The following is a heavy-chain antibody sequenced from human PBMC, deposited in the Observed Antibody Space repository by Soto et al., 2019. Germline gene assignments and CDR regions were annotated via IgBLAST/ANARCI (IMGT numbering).Heavy chain of an antibody. V-gene: IGHV3-23*01. Sequence: EVQVLESGGGLVQPGGSLRLSCTTSGFTFTTYAMSWVRQAPGKGLEWVSDINNSGGSTYYSDSVKGRFIISRDNSKNTLSLQMNSLRVEDTAVYYCATLYTITFWGQGTLVTVSS. CDR1: GFTFTTYA. D-gene: IGHD2-2*02. J-gene: IGHJ4*02. CDR3: ATLYTITF. CDR2: INNSGGST.